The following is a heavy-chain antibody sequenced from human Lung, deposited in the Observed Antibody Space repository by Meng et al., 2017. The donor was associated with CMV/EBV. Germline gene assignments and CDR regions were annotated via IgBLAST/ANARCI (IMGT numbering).Heavy chain of an antibody. Sequence: SCAASGFTFSRYWMHWVRQTPEKGLVWVSRIKTDGTYSNYADYVKGRFTISRDNARNTLYLQMNSLRGEDTAVYFCVRDGDHWNFDYWGHG. J-gene: IGHJ4*01. CDR1: GFTFSRYW. D-gene: IGHD1-1*01. CDR2: IKTDGTYS. CDR3: VRDGDHWNFDY. V-gene: IGHV3-74*01.